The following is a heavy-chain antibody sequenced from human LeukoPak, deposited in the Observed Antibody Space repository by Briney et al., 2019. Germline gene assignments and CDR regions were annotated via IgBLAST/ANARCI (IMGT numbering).Heavy chain of an antibody. D-gene: IGHD6-13*01. Sequence: ASVKVSCKASGYTFTSYAMNWVRQAPGQGLEWMGGIIPIFGTANYAQKFQGRVTITADESTSTAYMELSSLRSEDTAVYYCARVVGYSSSWSLYYFDYWGQGTLVTVSS. CDR3: ARVVGYSSSWSLYYFDY. V-gene: IGHV1-69*13. CDR1: GYTFTSYA. J-gene: IGHJ4*02. CDR2: IIPIFGTA.